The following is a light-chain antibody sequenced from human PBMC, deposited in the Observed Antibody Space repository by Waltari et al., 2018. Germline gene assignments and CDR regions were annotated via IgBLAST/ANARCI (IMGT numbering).Light chain of an antibody. Sequence: DIVMTQSPDSLAVSLGERATINCKSSQSVLYSSNNRNYLTWFQQKPGLPPKVLIYWASTRESGVPDRFSGSGSGTDFTLTISSLQAEDVAIYYCQQYLRTPPTFGQGTKLEIK. J-gene: IGKJ2*01. CDR1: QSVLYSSNNRNY. CDR2: WAS. CDR3: QQYLRTPPT. V-gene: IGKV4-1*01.